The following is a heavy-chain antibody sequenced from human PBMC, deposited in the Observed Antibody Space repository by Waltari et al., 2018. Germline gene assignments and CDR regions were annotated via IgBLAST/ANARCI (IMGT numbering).Heavy chain of an antibody. D-gene: IGHD3-9*01. J-gene: IGHJ4*02. CDR3: ARDWRRSLEYLDWLLFALDY. V-gene: IGHV3-23*01. Sequence: ELQLLEAGGGLVQPGGSLRLSCGASGFTFSSHAMSWVRQAPGKGVGWGEAISGSGVRGFDEESVKGRFTVSRDNSKNTLFLEMNSLRAEDTAVYFCARDWRRSLEYLDWLLFALDYWGQGTLVTVSS. CDR1: GFTFSSHA. CDR2: ISGSGVRG.